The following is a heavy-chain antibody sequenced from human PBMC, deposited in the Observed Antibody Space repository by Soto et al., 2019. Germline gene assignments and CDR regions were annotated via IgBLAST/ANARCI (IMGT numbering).Heavy chain of an antibody. V-gene: IGHV4-61*03. Sequence: SETLSLTCTVSGASVSSSTYYWSWIRQPPGKGLEWIGYMYNGGSTKHNPSLKSRVTISVDTSKNHISLKLSSVTAADTAVYYRATSGDSSSSHYYYGMDVWGQGTTVTVSS. D-gene: IGHD6-13*01. CDR3: ATSGDSSSSHYYYGMDV. CDR2: MYNGGST. CDR1: GASVSSSTYY. J-gene: IGHJ6*02.